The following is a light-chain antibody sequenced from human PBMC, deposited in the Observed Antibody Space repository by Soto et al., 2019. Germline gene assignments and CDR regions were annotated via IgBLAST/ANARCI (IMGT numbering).Light chain of an antibody. J-gene: IGLJ1*01. CDR1: SANIGNNF. V-gene: IGLV1-47*02. CDR2: SNN. CDR3: AAWDDNLNAYV. Sequence: QSVLTQPPSASGTPGQRVTISCSGRSANIGNNFVCWYQQLPGTAPKLLIYSNNQRPSGVPDRFSGSKSGTSASLAISGLRSEDEGDYYCAAWDDNLNAYVFGSGTKLTVL.